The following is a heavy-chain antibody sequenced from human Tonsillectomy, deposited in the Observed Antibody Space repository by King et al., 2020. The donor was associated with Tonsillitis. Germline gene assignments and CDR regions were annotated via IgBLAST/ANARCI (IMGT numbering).Heavy chain of an antibody. V-gene: IGHV4-38-2*02. Sequence: LQLQESGPGLVKPSETLSLTCAVSGYSISSGYYWGWIRQPPGKGLEWIGSIYHSGSTYYNPSLKSRVTISVDTSKNQFSLKLSSVTAADTAVYYCARERWGKWELLRLSRYYGMDVWGQGTTVTVSS. J-gene: IGHJ6*02. D-gene: IGHD1-26*01. CDR1: GYSISSGYY. CDR2: IYHSGST. CDR3: ARERWGKWELLRLSRYYGMDV.